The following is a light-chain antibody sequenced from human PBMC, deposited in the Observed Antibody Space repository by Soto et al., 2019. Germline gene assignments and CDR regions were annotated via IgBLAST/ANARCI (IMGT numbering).Light chain of an antibody. CDR1: QGIRHQ. CDR2: AAS. CDR3: QQYNAYPLT. Sequence: DIQVTQSPSSLSASVGDRVTITCQTSQGIRHQLAWFQLKPGKAPKSLLYAASSLQSGVPSRFSGSGSERDFTLTISSLQPEDFATYYCQQYNAYPLTFGGGTKVEI. J-gene: IGKJ4*01. V-gene: IGKV1-16*01.